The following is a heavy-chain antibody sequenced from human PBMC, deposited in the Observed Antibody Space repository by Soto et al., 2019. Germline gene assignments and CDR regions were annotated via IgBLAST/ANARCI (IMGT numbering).Heavy chain of an antibody. V-gene: IGHV3-23*01. CDR3: AKEIAASATLWLXP. CDR2: ITSTGDT. Sequence: GGSLGLSCAASGFTLNYYAINWVRQAPGKGLEWVSAITSTGDTYYVDSVKGRFTISRDNSKNTLYLQMNSLRAEDTAVYYCAKEIAASATLWLXPWGQGTLVXVSS. CDR1: GFTLNYYA. J-gene: IGHJ5*02. D-gene: IGHD6-13*01.